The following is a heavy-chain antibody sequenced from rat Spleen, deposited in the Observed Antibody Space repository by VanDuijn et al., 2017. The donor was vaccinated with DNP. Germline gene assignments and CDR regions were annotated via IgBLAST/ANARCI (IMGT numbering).Heavy chain of an antibody. CDR3: VTRGKYGGYDY. J-gene: IGHJ2*01. CDR2: ISPSDVNT. D-gene: IGHD1-11*01. Sequence: EVQLVESGGGLVQPGKSLKLSCAASGFTFSNFGMYWIRQAPTKGLEWVASISPSDVNTYYRNSVKGRFTISRDNAKTTLYLQMDSLRSEDTATYYCVTRGKYGGYDYWGQGVIVTVSS. V-gene: IGHV5-19*01. CDR1: GFTFSNFG.